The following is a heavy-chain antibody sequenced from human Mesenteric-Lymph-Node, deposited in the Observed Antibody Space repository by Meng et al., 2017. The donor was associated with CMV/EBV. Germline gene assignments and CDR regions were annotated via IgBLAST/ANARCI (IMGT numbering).Heavy chain of an antibody. CDR3: ARDLYSSSWYATSPDY. Sequence: YNFTSYGISWVRQAPGQGLEWMGWISAYNGNTNDAQKLQGRVTMTTDTSTSTAYMELRSLRSDDTAVYYCARDLYSSSWYATSPDYWGQGTLVTVSS. D-gene: IGHD6-13*01. CDR2: ISAYNGNT. J-gene: IGHJ4*02. CDR1: YNFTSYG. V-gene: IGHV1-18*04.